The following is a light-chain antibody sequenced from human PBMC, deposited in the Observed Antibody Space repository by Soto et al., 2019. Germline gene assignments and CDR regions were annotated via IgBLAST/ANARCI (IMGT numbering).Light chain of an antibody. CDR1: SGAVTSGHY. CDR3: LLYYGGVRL. Sequence: QAVVTQEPSLTVSPGGTVTLTCDSSSGAVTSGHYPYWFQQKPGQAPRTLIYDTSNKHSWTPARFSGSLLGGKAALTLSGAQPEDEADYYCLLYYGGVRLFGGGTKLTVL. J-gene: IGLJ2*01. CDR2: DTS. V-gene: IGLV7-46*01.